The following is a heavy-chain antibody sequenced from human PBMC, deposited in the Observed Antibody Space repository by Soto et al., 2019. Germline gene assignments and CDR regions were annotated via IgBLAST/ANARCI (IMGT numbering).Heavy chain of an antibody. CDR1: GGSISSYY. CDR2: IYYSGST. CDR3: ARFSKLYQSSGWYYYYYGMDV. Sequence: SETLSLTCTVSGGSISSYYWSWIRQPPGKGLEWIGYIYYSGSTNYNPSLKSRVTISVDTSKNQFSLKLSSVTAADTAVYYCARFSKLYQSSGWYYYYYGMDVWGQGTTVTVSS. D-gene: IGHD6-19*01. V-gene: IGHV4-59*01. J-gene: IGHJ6*02.